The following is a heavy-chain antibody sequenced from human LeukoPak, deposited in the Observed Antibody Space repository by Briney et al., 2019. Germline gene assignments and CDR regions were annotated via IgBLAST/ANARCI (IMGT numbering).Heavy chain of an antibody. V-gene: IGHV1-18*01. CDR2: ISAYNGNT. J-gene: IGHJ5*02. CDR3: ARADYDFWSGYYLNWFDP. D-gene: IGHD3-3*01. Sequence: ASVKVSCKASGYTFTSYDINWVRQATGQGLEWMGWISAYNGNTNYAQKLQGRVTMTTDTSTSTAYMELRSLRSDDTAVYYCARADYDFWSGYYLNWFDPWGQGTLVTVSS. CDR1: GYTFTSYD.